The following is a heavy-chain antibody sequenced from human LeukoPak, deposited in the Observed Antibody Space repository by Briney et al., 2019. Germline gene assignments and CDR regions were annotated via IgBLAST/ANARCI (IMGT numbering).Heavy chain of an antibody. Sequence: ASVEVSCKASGYTFTSYGISWVRQAPGQGLEWMGWISAYNGNTNYAQKLQGRVTMTTDTSTSTAYMELRSLRSDDTAVYYCARDAYCSGGSCYSGDAFDIWGQGTMVTVSS. D-gene: IGHD2-15*01. J-gene: IGHJ3*02. CDR2: ISAYNGNT. V-gene: IGHV1-18*01. CDR1: GYTFTSYG. CDR3: ARDAYCSGGSCYSGDAFDI.